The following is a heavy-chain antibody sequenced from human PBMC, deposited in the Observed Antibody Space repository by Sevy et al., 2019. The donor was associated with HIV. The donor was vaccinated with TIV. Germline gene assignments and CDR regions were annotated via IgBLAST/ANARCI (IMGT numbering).Heavy chain of an antibody. J-gene: IGHJ4*02. V-gene: IGHV4-59*01. Sequence: SETLSLTCTVSGGSMSSYYWSWIRQPPGKGLEWIGYIYYSGSTNYNPSLKSRVTISVDTSKNQFSLKLSSVTAADTAVYYCARGVTYYYDSSGYYYDYWGQGTLVTVSS. CDR2: IYYSGST. CDR3: ARGVTYYYDSSGYYYDY. CDR1: GGSMSSYY. D-gene: IGHD3-22*01.